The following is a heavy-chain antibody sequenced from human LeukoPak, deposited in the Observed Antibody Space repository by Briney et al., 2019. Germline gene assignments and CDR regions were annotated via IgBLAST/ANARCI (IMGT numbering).Heavy chain of an antibody. V-gene: IGHV1-69*04. CDR1: GGTFSSYA. CDR2: IIPILGIA. J-gene: IGHJ6*02. Sequence: SVKVSCKASGGTFSSYAISWVRQAPGQGLEWMGRIIPILGIANYAQKFQGRVTITADKSTSTAYMELSSLRSEDTAVYYCARVTVVVAARTWEEMYYYGMDVWGQGTTVTVSS. D-gene: IGHD2-15*01. CDR3: ARVTVVVAARTWEEMYYYGMDV.